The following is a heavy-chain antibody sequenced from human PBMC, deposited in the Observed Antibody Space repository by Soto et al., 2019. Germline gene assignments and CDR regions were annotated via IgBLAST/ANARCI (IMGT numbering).Heavy chain of an antibody. CDR1: GGSLSGHD. J-gene: IGHJ4*02. Sequence: SETLSLTCTVKGGSLSGHDCIWIGQPPGKGLEWIGEINQSGGTNYNPNLKSRVIISLDTSKNQFFLRLSYVTAADTAMYYRARSRVYYFETSGSHQVALGYWGQGSLVTVSS. V-gene: IGHV4-34*01. CDR2: INQSGGT. D-gene: IGHD3-9*01. CDR3: ARSRVYYFETSGSHQVALGY.